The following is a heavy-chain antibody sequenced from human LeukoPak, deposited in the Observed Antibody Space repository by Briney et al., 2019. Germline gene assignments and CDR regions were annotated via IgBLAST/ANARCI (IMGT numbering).Heavy chain of an antibody. Sequence: KPSETLSLTCAVYGGSFSGYYWSWLRQPPGKGLEWIGEINHSGSTNYNPSLKSRVTISVDTSKNQFSLKLSSVTAADTAVYYCARVARSSWYPNFDYWGQGTLVTVSS. J-gene: IGHJ4*02. V-gene: IGHV4-34*01. CDR1: GGSFSGYY. CDR2: INHSGST. CDR3: ARVARSSWYPNFDY. D-gene: IGHD6-13*01.